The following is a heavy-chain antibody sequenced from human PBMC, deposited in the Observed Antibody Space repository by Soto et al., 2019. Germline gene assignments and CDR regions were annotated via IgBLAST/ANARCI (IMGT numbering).Heavy chain of an antibody. Sequence: SETLSLTCTVSGGYISSYYWSWIRQPPGKGLEGIGYIYYSGSTNYKPSLKRRVTISVDTSKNQFSLELSSVTAGDTAVYYCARGLQIGVFIPPRWFDPWGQGTLVTVSS. CDR3: ARGLQIGVFIPPRWFDP. CDR2: IYYSGST. CDR1: GGYISSYY. J-gene: IGHJ5*02. D-gene: IGHD3-3*01. V-gene: IGHV4-59*01.